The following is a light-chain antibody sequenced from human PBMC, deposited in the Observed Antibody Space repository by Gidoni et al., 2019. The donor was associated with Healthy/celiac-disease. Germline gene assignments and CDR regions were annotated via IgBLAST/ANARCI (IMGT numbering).Light chain of an antibody. J-gene: IGLJ2*01. CDR2: QDS. CDR1: KLVDKY. CDR3: QAWDSSTVV. V-gene: IGLV3-1*01. Sequence: SYELTQPPSVSVSPGQTASITCSGDKLVDKYACWYQQKPGQSPVMVIYQDSKRPSGIPERFSGSNPGNTATLTISGTQAMDEADYYCQAWDSSTVVFGGGTKLTVL.